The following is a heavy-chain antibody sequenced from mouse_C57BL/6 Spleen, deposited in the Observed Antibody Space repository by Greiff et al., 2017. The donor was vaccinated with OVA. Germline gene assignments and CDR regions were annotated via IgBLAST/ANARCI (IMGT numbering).Heavy chain of an antibody. Sequence: EVNVVESGGGLVKPGGSLKLSCAASGFTFSDYGMHWVRQAPEKGLEWVAYISSGSSTIYYADTVKGRFTISRDNAKNTLFLQMTSLRSEDTAMYYCARGITTVVAHYYAMDYWGQGTSVTVSS. CDR3: ARGITTVVAHYYAMDY. V-gene: IGHV5-17*01. D-gene: IGHD1-1*01. CDR2: ISSGSSTI. CDR1: GFTFSDYG. J-gene: IGHJ4*01.